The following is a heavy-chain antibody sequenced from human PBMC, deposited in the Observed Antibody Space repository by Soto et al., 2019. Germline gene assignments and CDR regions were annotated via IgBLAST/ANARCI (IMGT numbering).Heavy chain of an antibody. CDR3: AKVGDYTHYYSDY. D-gene: IGHD2-21*01. Sequence: GGSLRLSCAASGFTFSSYAMSWVRQAPGKGLEWVSTITASGGSTYYADSVKGRITISRDNSKNTLSLQMSSLRAEDTAVYYCAKVGDYTHYYSDYWGQGTLVTVSS. V-gene: IGHV3-23*01. CDR1: GFTFSSYA. J-gene: IGHJ4*02. CDR2: ITASGGST.